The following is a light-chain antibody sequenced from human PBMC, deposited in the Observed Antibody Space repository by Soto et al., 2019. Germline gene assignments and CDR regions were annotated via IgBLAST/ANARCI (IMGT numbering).Light chain of an antibody. J-gene: IGKJ1*01. CDR3: QQYNNWPRT. CDR2: GAS. CDR1: QSINSN. V-gene: IGKV3-15*01. Sequence: EVLMTQSPASLSVSPGERATLSCRASQSINSNVAWYQQKPGQAPRLLFFGASTRATGIPARFSGSGSGTEFTLTISSLQSEDFAVYYCQQYNNWPRTLGQGTKVEIK.